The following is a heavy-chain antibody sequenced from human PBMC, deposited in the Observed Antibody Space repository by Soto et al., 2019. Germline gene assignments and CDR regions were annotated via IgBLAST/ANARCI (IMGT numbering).Heavy chain of an antibody. CDR1: GYTFTGYY. J-gene: IGHJ5*02. Sequence: ASVKVSCKASGYTFTGYYMHWVRQAPGQGLEWMGWINPNSGGTNYAQKFQGRVTMTRDTSISTAYMELSRLRSDDTAVYYCARDALLPPNWFDPWGQGTLVPVSS. CDR3: ARDALLPPNWFDP. V-gene: IGHV1-2*02. D-gene: IGHD2-15*01. CDR2: INPNSGGT.